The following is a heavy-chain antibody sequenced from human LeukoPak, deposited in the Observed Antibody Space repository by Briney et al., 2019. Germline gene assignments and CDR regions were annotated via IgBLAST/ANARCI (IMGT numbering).Heavy chain of an antibody. D-gene: IGHD1-26*01. CDR2: INPNSGGT. CDR3: ARDRRYSGYVDY. J-gene: IGHJ4*02. Sequence: ASVKVSCKASGYTFTSYGISWVRQAPGQRLEWMGWINPNSGGTNYAQRFQGRVTMTRDTSITTVYMELSRLRSDHTAVYYCARDRRYSGYVDYWGQGTLVTVSS. CDR1: GYTFTSYG. V-gene: IGHV1-2*02.